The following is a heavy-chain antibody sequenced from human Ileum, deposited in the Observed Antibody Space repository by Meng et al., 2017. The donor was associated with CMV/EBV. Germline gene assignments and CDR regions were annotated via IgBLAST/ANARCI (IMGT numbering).Heavy chain of an antibody. V-gene: IGHV3-74*01. J-gene: IGHJ4*02. CDR2: IDGDGSNT. Sequence: SLSLSCPASGFTLSTYRMNWVRQPPGKGLVWVSRIDGDGSNTIYADSVKGRFTVSRDNAKNTLYLQMNNLRADDTAVYYCTRGRRDYWGQGTLVTVSS. CDR1: GFTLSTYR. CDR3: TRGRRDY.